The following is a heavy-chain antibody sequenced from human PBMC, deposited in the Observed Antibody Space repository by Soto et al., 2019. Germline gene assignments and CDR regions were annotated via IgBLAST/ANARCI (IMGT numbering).Heavy chain of an antibody. J-gene: IGHJ4*02. CDR3: AAWDISNI. V-gene: IGHV3-7*01. CDR2: INPEGNAK. D-gene: IGHD2-15*01. Sequence: PGGSLRLSCSVFGFSINTYWMNWIRQTPGKGLEWVANINPEGNAKTYVDPVKGRFFVSRDNTRNSLDLQMTSLRVEDSAIYFCAAWDISNIWGQGILVTVS. CDR1: GFSINTYW.